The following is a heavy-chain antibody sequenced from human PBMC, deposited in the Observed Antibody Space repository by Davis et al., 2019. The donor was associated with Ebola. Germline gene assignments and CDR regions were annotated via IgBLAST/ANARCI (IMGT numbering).Heavy chain of an antibody. J-gene: IGHJ4*02. CDR2: ITGNGGST. CDR1: GFTFSAYA. D-gene: IGHD6-13*01. V-gene: IGHV3-64*04. Sequence: GESLKISCSVPGFTFSAYAMHWVRQAPGKGLQYVAGITGNGGSTYYADSVKGRFTISRDNSKNTLYLQMNSLRSDDTAVYYCAGCSGWYWGQIDYWGQGTLVTVSS. CDR3: AGCSGWYWGQIDY.